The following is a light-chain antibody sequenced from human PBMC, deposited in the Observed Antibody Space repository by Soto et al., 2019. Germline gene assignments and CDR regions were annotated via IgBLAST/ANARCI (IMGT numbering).Light chain of an antibody. J-gene: IGKJ5*01. V-gene: IGKV1-5*03. CDR1: PSIDDW. Sequence: DIQMTQSPSTLSASVGDRVTITCRASPSIDDWLAWYQQKPGKAPKLLIYTASSLKSGVPSRFSGSGSGTECTVTVGGLQADDCATYYWQEYQRYITFGQGTRLEIK. CDR3: QEYQRYIT. CDR2: TAS.